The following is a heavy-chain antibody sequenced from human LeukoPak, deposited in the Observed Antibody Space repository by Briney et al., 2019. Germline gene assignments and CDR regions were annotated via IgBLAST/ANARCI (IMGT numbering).Heavy chain of an antibody. CDR1: GFTFSSYS. D-gene: IGHD3-10*01. CDR2: ISSSSSYI. J-gene: IGHJ4*02. CDR3: ARDRAGFEDGPGY. V-gene: IGHV3-21*01. Sequence: GGSQRLSCAASGFTFSSYSMNWVRQAPGKGLEWVSSISSSSSYIYYADSVKGRFTISRDNAKNSLYLQMNSLRAEDTAVYYCARDRAGFEDGPGYWGQGTLVTVSS.